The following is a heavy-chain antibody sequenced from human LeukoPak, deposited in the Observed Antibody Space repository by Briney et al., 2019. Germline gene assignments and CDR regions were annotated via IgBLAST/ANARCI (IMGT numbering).Heavy chain of an antibody. CDR2: IYSGGST. CDR1: GFTVSSNY. V-gene: IGHV3-66*01. J-gene: IGHJ6*02. CDR3: AKEVAVAGTTYYYYYGMDV. Sequence: SGGSLRLSCAASGFTVSSNYMSWVRQAPGKGLEWVSVIYSGGSTYYADSVKGRFTISRDNSKNTLYLQMNSLRAEDTAVYYCAKEVAVAGTTYYYYYGMDVWGQGTTVTVSS. D-gene: IGHD6-19*01.